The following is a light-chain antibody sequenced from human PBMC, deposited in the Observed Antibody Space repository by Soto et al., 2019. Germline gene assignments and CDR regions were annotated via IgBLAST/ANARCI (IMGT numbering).Light chain of an antibody. Sequence: EIVLTQSPATLSLSPGERATLSCRASQSVSSYLAWYQQKPGQAPRLLIYDASNRATGIPARFSGSGSGTDFTLTISSLEPEDFAVYHCQQRSSWPLTFGGGTKVEL. CDR3: QQRSSWPLT. J-gene: IGKJ4*01. V-gene: IGKV3-11*01. CDR2: DAS. CDR1: QSVSSY.